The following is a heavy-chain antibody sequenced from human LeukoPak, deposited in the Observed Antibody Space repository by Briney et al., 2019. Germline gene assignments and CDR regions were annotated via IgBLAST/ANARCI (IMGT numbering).Heavy chain of an antibody. D-gene: IGHD4-17*01. Sequence: ASVKVSCTASGGTFSSYAISWVRQAPGQGLEWMGGIIPIFGTANYAQKFQGRVTITVDESTSTAYMELSSLRSEDTAVYYCARDREPTVTPSYYFDYWGQGTLVTVSS. CDR3: ARDREPTVTPSYYFDY. CDR1: GGTFSSYA. V-gene: IGHV1-69*13. J-gene: IGHJ4*02. CDR2: IIPIFGTA.